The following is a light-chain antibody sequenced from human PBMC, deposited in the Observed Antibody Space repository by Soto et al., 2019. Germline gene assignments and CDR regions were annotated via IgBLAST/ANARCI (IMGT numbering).Light chain of an antibody. V-gene: IGKV1-5*03. J-gene: IGKJ1*01. Sequence: DIQMTQSPSTLSASVGDRVTITCRASQNINKWLAWYQQKPGKAPKLLIYEASTLEGGVPSRFSGSGSGTEFTLTISSLQPDDFATYWCQQYKSYSTVGQATKMDI. CDR3: QQYKSYST. CDR1: QNINKW. CDR2: EAS.